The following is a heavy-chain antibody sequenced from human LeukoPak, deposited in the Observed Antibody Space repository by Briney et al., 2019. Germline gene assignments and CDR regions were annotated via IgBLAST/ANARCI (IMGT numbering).Heavy chain of an antibody. V-gene: IGHV3-64D*06. CDR2: ISSNGGST. J-gene: IGHJ4*02. D-gene: IGHD2-15*01. CDR3: VKDWGGYCSGGSCYVY. CDR1: GFTFSSYA. Sequence: GGSLRLSCSASGFTFSSYAMHWVRQAPGKGQEYVSAISSNGGSTYYADSVKGRFTISRDNSKNTLYLQMSSLRAEDTAVYYCVKDWGGYCSGGSCYVYWGQGTLVTVSS.